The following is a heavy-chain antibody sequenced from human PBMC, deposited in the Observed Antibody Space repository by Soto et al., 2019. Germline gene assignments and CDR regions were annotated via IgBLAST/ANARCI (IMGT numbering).Heavy chain of an antibody. CDR3: ARDTYDFWSGYQTDFDY. J-gene: IGHJ4*02. D-gene: IGHD3-3*01. Sequence: GGSLRLSCAASGFTFSSYSMNWVRQAPGKGLEWVSSISSSSSYIYYADSVKGRFTISRDNAKNSLYLQMNSLRAEDTAVYYCARDTYDFWSGYQTDFDYWGQGTLVTVSS. CDR2: ISSSSSYI. V-gene: IGHV3-21*01. CDR1: GFTFSSYS.